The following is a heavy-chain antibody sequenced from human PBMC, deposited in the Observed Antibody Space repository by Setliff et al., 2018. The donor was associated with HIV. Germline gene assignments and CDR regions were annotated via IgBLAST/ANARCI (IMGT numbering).Heavy chain of an antibody. CDR2: IYPGDSAT. J-gene: IGHJ4*02. D-gene: IGHD7-27*01. V-gene: IGHV5-51*01. CDR3: TRRRRAPGVEDLEAY. CDR1: GYTFTNYW. Sequence: PGESLKISCKASGYTFTNYWIGWVRQMPGKGLEWIGVIYPGDSATRYGPSFQGQVSISADLSITTAYLQWSSLKASDTAIYYCTRRRRAPGVEDLEAYWGQGTQVTVSS.